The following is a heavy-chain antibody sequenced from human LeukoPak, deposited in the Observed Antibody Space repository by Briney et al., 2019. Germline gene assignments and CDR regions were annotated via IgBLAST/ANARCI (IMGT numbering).Heavy chain of an antibody. J-gene: IGHJ4*02. D-gene: IGHD1-26*01. Sequence: PGGSLRLSCAASGFTFSSYAMSWVRQAPGKGLEWVSAISGSGGSTYYADSVKGRFTISRDNSKNTLYLQMNNLRAEDTAVYYCSSQKVGATDYWGQGTLVTVSS. V-gene: IGHV3-23*01. CDR3: SSQKVGATDY. CDR1: GFTFSSYA. CDR2: ISGSGGST.